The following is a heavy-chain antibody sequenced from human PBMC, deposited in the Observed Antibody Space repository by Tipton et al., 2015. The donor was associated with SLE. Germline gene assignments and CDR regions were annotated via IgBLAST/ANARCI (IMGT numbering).Heavy chain of an antibody. J-gene: IGHJ2*01. Sequence: TLSLTCAVYGGSFSGHYWNWIRQPPGKGLEWIGYIYYSGSTNYNPSLKSLVTISVDRSKNQFSLRLTFVTVADTAVYYCARPGHGSWSFYLCGRGTLVTVSS. CDR3: ARPGHGSWSFYL. CDR2: IYYSGST. D-gene: IGHD2-2*03. CDR1: GGSFSGHY. V-gene: IGHV4-59*11.